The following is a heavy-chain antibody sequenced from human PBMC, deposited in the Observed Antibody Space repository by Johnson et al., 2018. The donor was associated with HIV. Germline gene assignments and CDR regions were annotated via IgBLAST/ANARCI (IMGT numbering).Heavy chain of an antibody. V-gene: IGHV3-30*04. CDR3: ARGSVAGTYLHDAFDI. CDR1: EFSFSNYA. CDR2: ISYDGNNK. Sequence: QVQLVESGGGLVQPGRSLSLSCATSEFSFSNYAMHWVRQAPGKGLEWVAVISYDGNNKYYADSVKGRFTISRDNSKNTLYLQMNSLRAEDTAVYYCARGSVAGTYLHDAFDIWGQGTMVTVSS. D-gene: IGHD1/OR15-1a*01. J-gene: IGHJ3*02.